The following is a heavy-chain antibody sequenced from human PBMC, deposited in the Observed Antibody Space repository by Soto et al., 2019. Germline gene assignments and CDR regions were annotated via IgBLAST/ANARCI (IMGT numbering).Heavy chain of an antibody. CDR2: IYHSGST. CDR1: GGSISSSNW. V-gene: IGHV4-4*02. Sequence: QVQLQESRPGLVKPSGTLSLTCAVSGGSISSSNWWSWVRQPPGKGLEWIGEIYHSGSTNYNPSLKRRVTISVDKSKNQFSLKLSSVTAADTAVYYCARDREGYYSNYYGMDVWGQGTTVTVSS. J-gene: IGHJ6*02. CDR3: ARDREGYYSNYYGMDV.